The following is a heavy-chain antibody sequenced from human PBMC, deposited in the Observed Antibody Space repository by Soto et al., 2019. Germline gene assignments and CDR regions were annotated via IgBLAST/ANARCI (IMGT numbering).Heavy chain of an antibody. J-gene: IGHJ6*02. V-gene: IGHV1-69*13. CDR3: AKSLDYGDYVGGMDV. D-gene: IGHD4-17*01. Sequence: SVEVSCKASRGAFSSYAISSVRQAPGQGLEWMGGIIPIFGTANYTQKFQGRVTITADESTSTAYMELSSLRSEDTAVYYCAKSLDYGDYVGGMDVWGQGTTVTVSS. CDR1: RGAFSSYA. CDR2: IIPIFGTA.